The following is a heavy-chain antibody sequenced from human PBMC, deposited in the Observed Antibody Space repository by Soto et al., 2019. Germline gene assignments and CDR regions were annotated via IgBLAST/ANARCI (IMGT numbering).Heavy chain of an antibody. J-gene: IGHJ4*02. D-gene: IGHD3-3*01. V-gene: IGHV4-31*03. CDR2: IYYSGST. CDR3: ARVRGVVIYFDY. Sequence: TMPLTCIVSGSSISSGGYYWRWIRQHPGKGLEWIGYIYYSGSTYYNPSLKSRVTISVDTSKNQFSLKLSSVTAADTAVYYCARVRGVVIYFDYWGQGTLVTVSS. CDR1: GSSISSGGYY.